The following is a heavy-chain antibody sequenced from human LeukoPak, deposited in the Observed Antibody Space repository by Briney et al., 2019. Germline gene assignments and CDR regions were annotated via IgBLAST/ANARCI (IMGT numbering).Heavy chain of an antibody. CDR1: GGSISSYY. J-gene: IGHJ3*02. CDR3: ARDPYDAFDI. V-gene: IGHV4-4*07. Sequence: ASETLSLTCTVSGGSISSYYWNWIRQPAGKGLEWIGRIYTSGSTNYNPSLKSRVTISVDTSKNQFSLKLSSVTAADTAVYYCARDPYDAFDIWGQGTMVTVSS. CDR2: IYTSGST.